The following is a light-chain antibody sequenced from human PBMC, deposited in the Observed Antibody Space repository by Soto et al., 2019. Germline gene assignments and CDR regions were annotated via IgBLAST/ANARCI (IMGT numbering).Light chain of an antibody. Sequence: QSVLTQPPSVSEAPRQRVTISGSGSSSNIGNNAVNWYQQLPGKAPKLLIYYDDLLPSGVSDRFSGSKSGTSASLAISGLQSEDEADYYCAAWDDSLNGYVFGTGTQLTFL. CDR3: AAWDDSLNGYV. CDR1: SSNIGNNA. CDR2: YDD. J-gene: IGLJ1*01. V-gene: IGLV1-36*01.